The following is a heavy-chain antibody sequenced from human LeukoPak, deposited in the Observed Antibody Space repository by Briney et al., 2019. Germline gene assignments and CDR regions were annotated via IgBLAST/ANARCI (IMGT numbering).Heavy chain of an antibody. Sequence: GASVKVSCKASGYTFTSYYMHWVRQAPGQGLEWMGIINPSGGSTSYAQKFQGRVTMTRDTSTSTVYMELSSLRSEDTAVYYCARPATLTVTTHYGMDVWGQGTTVTVSS. V-gene: IGHV1-46*01. CDR3: ARPATLTVTTHYGMDV. CDR1: GYTFTSYY. CDR2: INPSGGST. J-gene: IGHJ6*02. D-gene: IGHD4-17*01.